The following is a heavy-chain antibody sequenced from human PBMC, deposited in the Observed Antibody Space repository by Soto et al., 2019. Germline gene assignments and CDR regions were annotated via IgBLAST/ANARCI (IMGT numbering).Heavy chain of an antibody. V-gene: IGHV3-30*18. D-gene: IGHD5-18*01. J-gene: IGHJ4*02. CDR1: EFTFSIHG. CDR3: GKGALSGYSFGYLDY. CDR2: MSYDGSNK. Sequence: GVSLRLSCAASEFTFSIHGMHWVRQAPGKGLEWVAVMSYDGSNKYFADSVKGRITISRDNSKNTLYLQMKRLRADDTAVYYCGKGALSGYSFGYLDYWDQDTLVDVST.